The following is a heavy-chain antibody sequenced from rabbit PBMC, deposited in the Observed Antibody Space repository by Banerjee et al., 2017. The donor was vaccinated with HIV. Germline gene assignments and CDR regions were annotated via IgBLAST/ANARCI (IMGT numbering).Heavy chain of an antibody. CDR2: IYTGNGNT. Sequence: GLVQPDGSLTLTCTASGFDFSSGYDMCWVRQAPGKGLEWIACIYTGNGNTYYVSWAKGRFTISKTSSTTVTLQMTSLTAADTATYFCARDLAAVTGWNFNLWGPGSLVTVS. V-gene: IGHV1S40*01. J-gene: IGHJ4*01. CDR3: ARDLAAVTGWNFNL. D-gene: IGHD7-1*01. CDR1: GFDFSSGYD.